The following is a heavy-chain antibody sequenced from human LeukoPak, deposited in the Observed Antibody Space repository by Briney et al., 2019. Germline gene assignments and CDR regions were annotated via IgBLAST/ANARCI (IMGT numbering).Heavy chain of an antibody. CDR2: VYSSGVG. Sequence: PSETLSPTCTVTGGSITGYYWSWIRQPAGQGLEWLGRVYSSGVGNYNPSLTSRVTMSVDTSKNQFSLKLTSLTAADTAVYYCAREEFLHEIDSSGYFVYWGQGTLVTVSS. CDR3: AREEFLHEIDSSGYFVY. D-gene: IGHD3-22*01. J-gene: IGHJ4*02. V-gene: IGHV4-4*07. CDR1: GGSITGYY.